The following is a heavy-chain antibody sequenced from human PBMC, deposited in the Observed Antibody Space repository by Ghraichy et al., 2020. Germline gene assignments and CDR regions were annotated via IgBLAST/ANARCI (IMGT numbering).Heavy chain of an antibody. CDR3: AKDGTHSYYYDSSGYYYAY. Sequence: GGSLRLSCAASGFTFSSYGMHWVRQAPGKGLEWVAVISYDGSNKYYADSVKGRFTISRDNSKNTLYLQMNSLRAEDTAVYYCAKDGTHSYYYDSSGYYYAYWGQGTLVTVSS. CDR2: ISYDGSNK. J-gene: IGHJ4*02. V-gene: IGHV3-30*18. D-gene: IGHD3-22*01. CDR1: GFTFSSYG.